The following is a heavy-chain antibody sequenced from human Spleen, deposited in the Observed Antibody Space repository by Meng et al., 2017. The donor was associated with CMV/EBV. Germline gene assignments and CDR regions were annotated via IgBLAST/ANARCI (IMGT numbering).Heavy chain of an antibody. V-gene: IGHV5-51*01. J-gene: IGHJ4*02. D-gene: IGHD2-8*01. CDR1: GYTFNNYW. Sequence: GGSLRLSCKGAGYTFNNYWIGWVRQMPGKGLEWMGVIYPGDSDIRYSPSFQGQVTISADKSISTAYLQWSSLKASDTAMYYCARQGDCTSTDCRGGLDYWGQGTLVTVSS. CDR3: ARQGDCTSTDCRGGLDY. CDR2: IYPGDSDI.